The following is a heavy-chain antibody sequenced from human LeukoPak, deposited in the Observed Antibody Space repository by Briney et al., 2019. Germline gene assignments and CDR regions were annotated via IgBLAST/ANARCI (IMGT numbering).Heavy chain of an antibody. J-gene: IGHJ6*02. D-gene: IGHD6-13*01. Sequence: SETLSLTCTVSGGSISSYYWSWIRQPAGKGLEWIGSIYYSGSTYYNPSLKSRVTISVDTSKNQFSLKLSSVTAADTAVYYCARVVAAAGSPYGMDVWGQGTTVTVSS. CDR1: GGSISSYY. CDR3: ARVVAAAGSPYGMDV. V-gene: IGHV4-4*07. CDR2: IYYSGST.